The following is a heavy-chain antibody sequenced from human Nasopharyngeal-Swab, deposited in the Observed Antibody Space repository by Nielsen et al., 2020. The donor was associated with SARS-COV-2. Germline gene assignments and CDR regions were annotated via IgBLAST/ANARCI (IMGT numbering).Heavy chain of an antibody. CDR1: GFTFSSYA. CDR3: AKSSSLYYDFWSGYGGWFDP. D-gene: IGHD3-3*01. Sequence: GEPLKISCAASGFTFSSYAMSWVRQAPGKGLEWVSAISGSGGSTYYADSVKGRFTISRDNSKNTLYLQMNSLRAEDTAVYYCAKSSSLYYDFWSGYGGWFDPWGQGTLVTVSS. V-gene: IGHV3-23*01. CDR2: ISGSGGST. J-gene: IGHJ5*02.